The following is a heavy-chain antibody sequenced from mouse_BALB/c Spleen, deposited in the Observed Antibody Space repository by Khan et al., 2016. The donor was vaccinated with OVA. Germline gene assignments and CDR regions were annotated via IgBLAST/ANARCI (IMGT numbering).Heavy chain of an antibody. V-gene: IGHV1S81*02. CDR2: INPSNGGT. D-gene: IGHD2-1*01. CDR1: GYTFTSYY. J-gene: IGHJ3*01. CDR3: TRSGYGTFAY. Sequence: VQLQQSGAELVKPGASVRLSCKASGYTFTSYYLYWVKQRPGQGLEWIGDINPSNGGTNCNEKFKSKAKLTVDKSSSTAYMQLSSLTSEDSAVYYCTRSGYGTFAYWGQGTLVTVSA.